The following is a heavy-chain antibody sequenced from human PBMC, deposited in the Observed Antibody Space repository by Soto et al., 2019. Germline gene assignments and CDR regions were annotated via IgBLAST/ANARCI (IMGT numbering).Heavy chain of an antibody. CDR2: ISDDGSNK. Sequence: QVHLVESGGGVVQPGRSLRLSCAASGFTFSSYAMHCVRQAPGKGLEWVAVISDDGSNKYYADSVKGRFTISRDNSNNTLYLQMNSLRAEDTAVYYCAREDWFDPWCQGTLVTVSS. CDR1: GFTFSSYA. J-gene: IGHJ5*02. V-gene: IGHV3-30-3*01. CDR3: AREDWFDP.